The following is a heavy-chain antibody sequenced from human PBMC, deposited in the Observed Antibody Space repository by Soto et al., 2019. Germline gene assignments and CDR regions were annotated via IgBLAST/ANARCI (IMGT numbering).Heavy chain of an antibody. J-gene: IGHJ4*02. Sequence: QLQLQESGPGLVKPSETLSLTCTVSGGSISSSSYYLGWIRQPPGKVLEWIGSIYYSGSTYYNPSIKSRATISVDTTKNQSSMKLSSVTPADTAVYYCAGQDGGAMDYWGQGTLVTVSS. CDR3: AGQDGGAMDY. CDR2: IYYSGST. V-gene: IGHV4-39*01. CDR1: GGSISSSSYY. D-gene: IGHD2-2*01.